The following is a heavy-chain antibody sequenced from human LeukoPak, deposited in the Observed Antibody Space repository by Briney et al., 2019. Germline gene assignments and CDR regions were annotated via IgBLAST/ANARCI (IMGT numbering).Heavy chain of an antibody. J-gene: IGHJ5*02. CDR2: ISAYNGNT. D-gene: IGHD6-13*01. CDR1: GYTFTSYG. V-gene: IGHV1-18*01. CDR3: ARVVQQLAALGWFDP. Sequence: GASVKVSCKASGYTFTSYGISWVRQAPGQGLEWMGWISAYNGNTNYAQKLQGRVTMTTDTSTSTAYMELRSLRSDDTAVYYCARVVQQLAALGWFDPWGQGTLVTVSS.